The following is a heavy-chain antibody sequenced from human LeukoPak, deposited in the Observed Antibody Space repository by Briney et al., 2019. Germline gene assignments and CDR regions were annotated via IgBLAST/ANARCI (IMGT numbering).Heavy chain of an antibody. Sequence: GGSLRLSCAASGLTFSSYGMHWVRQAPGKGLEWVSVIYSGGSTYYADSVKGRFTISRDNSKNTLYLQMNSLRAEDTAVYYCARAEEGHSSSWYGYFDYWGQGTLVTVSS. J-gene: IGHJ4*02. CDR2: IYSGGST. CDR1: GLTFSSYG. CDR3: ARAEEGHSSSWYGYFDY. D-gene: IGHD6-13*01. V-gene: IGHV3-53*01.